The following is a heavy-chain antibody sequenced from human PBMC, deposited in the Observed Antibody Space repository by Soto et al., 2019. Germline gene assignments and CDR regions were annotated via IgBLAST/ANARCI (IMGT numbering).Heavy chain of an antibody. Sequence: SETLSLTCAVSDYSITYGYFWAWIRQPPGKGLEWIGNIYASGTTDYNPSLKSRLMMSVDTSKNQFSLKVGSVTAADTAVYYCASSSLYGMDVWGQGTTVTVSS. CDR3: ASSSLYGMDV. J-gene: IGHJ6*02. CDR1: DYSITYGYF. CDR2: IYASGTT. V-gene: IGHV4-38-2*01.